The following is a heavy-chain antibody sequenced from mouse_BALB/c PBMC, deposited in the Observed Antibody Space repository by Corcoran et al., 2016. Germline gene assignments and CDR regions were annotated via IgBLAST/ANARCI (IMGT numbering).Heavy chain of an antibody. CDR1: GYTFTNYG. Sequence: QIQLVQSGPELKKPGETVKISCKASGYTFTNYGMNWVKQAPGKGLKWMGWINTYTGEPTYADDFKGRFAFSLETSASTAYLQINNLKNEDTATYFCARRVGNYDYFDYGGQGTTLTVSS. CDR2: INTYTGEP. D-gene: IGHD2-1*01. CDR3: ARRVGNYDYFDY. J-gene: IGHJ2*01. V-gene: IGHV9-3-1*01.